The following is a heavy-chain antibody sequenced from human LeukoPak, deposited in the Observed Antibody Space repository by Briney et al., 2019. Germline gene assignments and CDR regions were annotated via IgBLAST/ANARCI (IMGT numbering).Heavy chain of an antibody. V-gene: IGHV3-21*01. CDR2: ISSSSSYI. CDR1: GFTFSRYW. CDR3: ARRTYYYGSGSYYPFDY. Sequence: NTGGSLRLSCAASGFTFSRYWMSWVRQAPGKGLEWVSSISSSSSYIYYADSVKGRFTISRDNAKNSLYLQMNSLRAEDTAVYYCARRTYYYGSGSYYPFDYWGQGTLVTVSS. D-gene: IGHD3-10*01. J-gene: IGHJ4*02.